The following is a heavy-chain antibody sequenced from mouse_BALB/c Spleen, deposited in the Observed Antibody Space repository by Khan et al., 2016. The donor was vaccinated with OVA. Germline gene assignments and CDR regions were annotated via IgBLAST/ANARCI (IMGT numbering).Heavy chain of an antibody. J-gene: IGHJ2*01. CDR3: ARGPRATYYFDY. CDR2: ISYDGIN. CDR1: GYSITNGYY. Sequence: EVKLEESGPGLVKPSQSLSLTCSVTGYSITNGYYWNWIRQFPGNKLEWMGYISYDGINNYNPSLKNRISITRDTSKNQFFLKLNSVTTEDTATXYCARGPRATYYFDYWGQGTTLTVSS. D-gene: IGHD3-1*01. V-gene: IGHV3-6*02.